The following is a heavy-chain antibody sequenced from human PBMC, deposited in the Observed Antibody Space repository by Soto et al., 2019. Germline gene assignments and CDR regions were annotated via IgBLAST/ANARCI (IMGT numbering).Heavy chain of an antibody. CDR2: IKQDGSEK. V-gene: IGHV3-7*05. CDR1: GFTFRTYW. D-gene: IGHD1-20*01. Sequence: EVQLEESGGGLVQPGGSLRLSCAASGFTFRTYWVNWVRQAPGKGLEWVANIKQDGSEKYYVDSVKGRFTISRDNAKNSLYLQMNSLRAEDTAVYYCARGRGITGTRSYYYGMDVWGQGTTVTVSS. CDR3: ARGRGITGTRSYYYGMDV. J-gene: IGHJ6*01.